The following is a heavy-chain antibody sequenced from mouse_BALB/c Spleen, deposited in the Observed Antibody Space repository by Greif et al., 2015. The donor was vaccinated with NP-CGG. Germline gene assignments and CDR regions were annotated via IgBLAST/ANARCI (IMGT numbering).Heavy chain of an antibody. V-gene: IGHV14-3*02. CDR2: IDPANGNT. CDR1: GFNIKDTY. D-gene: IGHD1-1*01. CDR3: APLYYGFHAMDY. Sequence: EVKLMESGAELVKPGASVKLSCTASGFNIKDTYMHWVKQRPEQGLEWIGRIDPANGNTKYDPKFQGKATITADTSSNTAYLQLSSLTSEDTAVYYCAPLYYGFHAMDYWGQGTSVTVSS. J-gene: IGHJ4*01.